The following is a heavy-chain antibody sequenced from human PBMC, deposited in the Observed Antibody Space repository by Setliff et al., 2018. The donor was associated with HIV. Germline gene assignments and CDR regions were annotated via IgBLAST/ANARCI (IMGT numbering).Heavy chain of an antibody. J-gene: IGHJ4*02. CDR3: ARVNGGNTPYYFDS. Sequence: SVKVSCKASGYTFTSYYMHWVRQAPGQGLEWMGGIIPVFDTPNYAQKLQGRATITADESTSTSSMELSSLGSEDTAVYYCARVNGGNTPYYFDSWGQGTLVTVSS. CDR2: IIPVFDTP. CDR1: GYTFTSYY. D-gene: IGHD2-15*01. V-gene: IGHV1-69*13.